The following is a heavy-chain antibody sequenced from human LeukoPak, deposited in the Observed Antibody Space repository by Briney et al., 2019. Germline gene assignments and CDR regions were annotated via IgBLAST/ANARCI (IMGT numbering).Heavy chain of an antibody. J-gene: IGHJ5*02. D-gene: IGHD3-9*01. V-gene: IGHV1-69*06. Sequence: SVKVSCKASGGTFSSYAISWVRQAPGQGLEWMGGIIPIFGTANYAQKFQGRVTITADKSTSTAYMELSSLRSEDTAVYYCARARSLPRWVYFDWLLGPNWFDPWGQGTLVTVSS. CDR3: ARARSLPRWVYFDWLLGPNWFDP. CDR1: GGTFSSYA. CDR2: IIPIFGTA.